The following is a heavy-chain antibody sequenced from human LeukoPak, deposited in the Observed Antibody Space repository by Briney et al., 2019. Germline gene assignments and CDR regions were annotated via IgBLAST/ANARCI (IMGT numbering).Heavy chain of an antibody. CDR1: GYSFTSFG. V-gene: IGHV1-18*01. J-gene: IGHJ4*02. CDR3: AREYSSSSGVFVY. D-gene: IGHD6-6*01. Sequence: GASVKVSCKASGYSFTSFGISWVRQAPGQGLEWVGWISAYNGNTRSAQKFQGRVTMTTDTSTSTAYMELRSLRFEDTAVYYCAREYSSSSGVFVYWGQGTLVTVSS. CDR2: ISAYNGNT.